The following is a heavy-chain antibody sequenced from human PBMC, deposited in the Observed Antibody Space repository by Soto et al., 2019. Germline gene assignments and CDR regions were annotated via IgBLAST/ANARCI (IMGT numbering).Heavy chain of an antibody. CDR1: GGTFSSYA. D-gene: IGHD3-10*01. V-gene: IGHV1-69*13. CDR3: ARCAGPYYYDAIDI. J-gene: IGHJ3*02. CDR2: IIPIFGTA. Sequence: SVKVSCKASGGTFSSYAISWVRQAPGQGLEWMGGIIPIFGTANYAQKFQGRVTITADESTSTAYMELSSLRSEDTAVYYCARCAGPYYYDAIDIWGRGTMVTVSS.